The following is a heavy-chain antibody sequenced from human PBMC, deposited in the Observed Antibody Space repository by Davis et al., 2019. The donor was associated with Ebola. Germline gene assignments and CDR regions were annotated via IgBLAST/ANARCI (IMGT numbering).Heavy chain of an antibody. V-gene: IGHV3-64*04. CDR3: TTRLVNHFDY. Sequence: PGGSLRLSCSASGFTFSGYSMHWVRQAPGKGLEYVSTISYKNGDDTYYADSVKGRFTISRDNSKNTVFLHMNTLRAEDTAIYYCTTRLVNHFDYWGQGTLVTVSS. D-gene: IGHD6-19*01. CDR2: ISYKNGDDT. CDR1: GFTFSGYS. J-gene: IGHJ4*02.